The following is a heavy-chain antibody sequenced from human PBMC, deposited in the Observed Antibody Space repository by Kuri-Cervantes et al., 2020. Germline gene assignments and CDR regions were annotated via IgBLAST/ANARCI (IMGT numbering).Heavy chain of an antibody. D-gene: IGHD5-18*01. CDR2: IYYSGST. V-gene: IGHV4-31*03. CDR1: GGSISSGGYY. CDR3: ARGLIGRALAAMAHYYYYGMDV. Sequence: LRLSCTVSGGSISSGGYYWSWIRQHPGKGLEWIGYIYYSGSTYYNPSLKSRVTISVDTSKNQFSLKLSSVTAADTAVYYCARGLIGRALAAMAHYYYYGMDVWGQGTTVTVSS. J-gene: IGHJ6*02.